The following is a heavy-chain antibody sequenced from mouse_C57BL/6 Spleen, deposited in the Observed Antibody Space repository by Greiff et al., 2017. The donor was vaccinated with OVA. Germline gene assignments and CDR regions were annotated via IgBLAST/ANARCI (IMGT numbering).Heavy chain of an antibody. D-gene: IGHD2-10*01. V-gene: IGHV1-82*01. J-gene: IGHJ4*01. CDR2: IYPGDGAT. Sequence: VQLQQSGPELVKPGASVKISCKASGYAFSSSWMNWVKQRPGKGLEWIGRIYPGDGATNYNGKFKGKATLTADKSSSTAYMQLSSLTSEDSTVYFCARSYYGNYEAMDYWGQGTSVTVSS. CDR3: ARSYYGNYEAMDY. CDR1: GYAFSSSW.